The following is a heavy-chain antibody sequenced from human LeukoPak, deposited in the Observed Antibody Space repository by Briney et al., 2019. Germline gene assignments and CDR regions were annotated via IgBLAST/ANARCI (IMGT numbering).Heavy chain of an antibody. CDR3: ARERGPRSSVHNWFDP. J-gene: IGHJ5*02. Sequence: GASVKVSCKASGYTFTSYYMHWVRQAPGQGLEWMRIINPSGGSTSYAQKFQGRVTMTRDMSTSTVYMELSSLRSEDTAVYYCARERGPRSSVHNWFDPWGQGTLVTVSS. CDR2: INPSGGST. D-gene: IGHD6-19*01. CDR1: GYTFTSYY. V-gene: IGHV1-46*01.